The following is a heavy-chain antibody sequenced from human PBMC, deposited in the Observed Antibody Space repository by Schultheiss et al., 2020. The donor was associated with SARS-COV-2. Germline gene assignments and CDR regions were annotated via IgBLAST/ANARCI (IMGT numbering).Heavy chain of an antibody. J-gene: IGHJ5*02. Sequence: SETLSLTCTVSGGSISSGGYYWSWIRQHPGKGLEWIGYIYYSGNTNYNPSLQSRVTISVDTSKNQFSLKLSSVTAADTAVYYCAREGGSGGINNWFDPWGQGTLVTVSS. D-gene: IGHD2-15*01. CDR1: GGSISSGGYY. CDR2: IYYSGNT. CDR3: AREGGSGGINNWFDP. V-gene: IGHV4-61*08.